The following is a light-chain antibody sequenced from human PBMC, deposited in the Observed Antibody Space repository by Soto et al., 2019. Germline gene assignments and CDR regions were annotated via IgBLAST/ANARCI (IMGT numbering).Light chain of an antibody. CDR1: QSVSSKY. CDR2: LAS. J-gene: IGKJ5*01. CDR3: QQYNNWPPIT. Sequence: EIVLTQSPGTLSLSPGDRATLSCRASQSVSSKYLAWYQQRRGQPPRLLIYLASTRAPGIPDRFSGSGSGTDFTLTISRLQPEDFAVYYCQQYNNWPPITFGQGTRLEIK. V-gene: IGKV3-20*01.